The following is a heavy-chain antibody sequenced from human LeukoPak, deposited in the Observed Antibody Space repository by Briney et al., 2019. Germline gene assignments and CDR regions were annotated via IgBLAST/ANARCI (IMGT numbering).Heavy chain of an antibody. CDR3: ARRSSSGYHTSSGHYYYYYYMDV. J-gene: IGHJ6*03. D-gene: IGHD3-10*01. CDR1: GYSFTSYW. CDR2: IYPGDSDT. Sequence: GESLKISCKGSGYSFTSYWIGWVRQMPGKGLEWIGIIYPGDSDTRYSPSFQGQVTISADRSISTAYLQWSSLKASDTAMYYCARRSSSGYHTSSGHYYYYYYMDVWGKGTTVTVSS. V-gene: IGHV5-51*01.